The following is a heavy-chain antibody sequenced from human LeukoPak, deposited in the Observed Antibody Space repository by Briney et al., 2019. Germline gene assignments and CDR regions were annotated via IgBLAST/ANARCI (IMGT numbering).Heavy chain of an antibody. V-gene: IGHV1-8*01. J-gene: IGHJ3*01. D-gene: IGHD3-3*01. Sequence: ASVKVSCKASGYTFTSHDINWVRQATGQGLEWMGWMNPNSGNTGYAQKFQGRVTMTRDTSISTAYMELSSLRSEDTAVYYCARGQPNRITIFGVVIKRGAFDVWGQGTMVTVSS. CDR1: GYTFTSHD. CDR3: ARGQPNRITIFGVVIKRGAFDV. CDR2: MNPNSGNT.